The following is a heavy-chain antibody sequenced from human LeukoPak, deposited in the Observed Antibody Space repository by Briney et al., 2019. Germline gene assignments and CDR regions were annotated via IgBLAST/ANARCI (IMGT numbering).Heavy chain of an antibody. CDR1: GGSISSYY. V-gene: IGHV4-59*01. Sequence: SETLSLTCTVSGGSISSYYWSWIRQPPGKGLEWIGYIYYSGSTNYNPSLKSRVTISVDTSKNQFSLKLSSVTAADTAVYYCARARGYSSGWEFDYWGQGTLVTVSS. J-gene: IGHJ4*02. D-gene: IGHD6-19*01. CDR3: ARARGYSSGWEFDY. CDR2: IYYSGST.